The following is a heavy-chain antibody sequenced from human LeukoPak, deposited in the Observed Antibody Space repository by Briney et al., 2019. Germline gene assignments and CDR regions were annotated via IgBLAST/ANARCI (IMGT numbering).Heavy chain of an antibody. V-gene: IGHV3-49*04. J-gene: IGHJ6*03. D-gene: IGHD2-2*01. CDR1: GFTFSSYG. Sequence: PGGSLRLSCAASGFTFSSYGMHWVHQAPGTGLEWVGFIRRKAYGGTTEYAASVKGRFTISRDDSKRIAYLQMNSLKTEDTAVYYCTKDLCSNTSCYPYYYYYMDVWGKGSTVTASS. CDR3: TKDLCSNTSCYPYYYYYMDV. CDR2: IRRKAYGGTT.